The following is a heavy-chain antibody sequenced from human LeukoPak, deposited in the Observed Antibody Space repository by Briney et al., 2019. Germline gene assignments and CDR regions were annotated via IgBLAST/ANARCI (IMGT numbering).Heavy chain of an antibody. CDR3: AREYYYGSNSNAFDI. V-gene: IGHV3-33*01. CDR1: GFTFDNYV. J-gene: IGHJ3*02. CDR2: IWHDGSDK. Sequence: GGSLRLSCAASGFTFDNYVMHWVRQAPGKGLEWVAVIWHDGSDKYYANSVKGRFTISRDNSKNTLYVQLNSLRTEDTAVYYCAREYYYGSNSNAFDIWGQGTMVTVSS. D-gene: IGHD3-10*01.